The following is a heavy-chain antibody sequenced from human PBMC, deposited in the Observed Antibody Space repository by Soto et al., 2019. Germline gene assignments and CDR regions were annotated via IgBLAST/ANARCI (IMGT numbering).Heavy chain of an antibody. CDR3: GGTIAVAGSDAFDI. V-gene: IGHV1-69*13. J-gene: IGHJ3*02. D-gene: IGHD6-19*01. Sequence: SVKVSCKASGGTFSSYAISWVRQAPGQGLECMGGSIPIFGTANDAQKFQGRVTITADESTSTAYMELSSLRSEDTAVYYCGGTIAVAGSDAFDIWGQGTMVTVSS. CDR2: SIPIFGTA. CDR1: GGTFSSYA.